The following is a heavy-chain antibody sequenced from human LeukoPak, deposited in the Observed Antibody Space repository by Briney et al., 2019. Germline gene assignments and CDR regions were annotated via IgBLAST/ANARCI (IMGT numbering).Heavy chain of an antibody. CDR2: ISGSGGST. Sequence: GGSLRLSCAASGFTFSSYAMSWVRQAPGKGLEWVSAISGSGGSTYYADSVKGRFTISRDNSKNTLYLQMNSLRAEDTAVYYCAKDPRTYYYDSRGYPYWGQGTMVTVSS. D-gene: IGHD3-22*01. J-gene: IGHJ3*01. V-gene: IGHV3-23*01. CDR1: GFTFSSYA. CDR3: AKDPRTYYYDSRGYPY.